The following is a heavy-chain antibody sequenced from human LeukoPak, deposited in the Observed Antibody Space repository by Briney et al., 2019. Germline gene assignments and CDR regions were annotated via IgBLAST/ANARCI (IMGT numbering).Heavy chain of an antibody. CDR2: MNPNSGNT. CDR1: GYTFTSYD. V-gene: IGHV1-8*02. Sequence: ASVKVSCKASGYTFTSYDINWVRQATGQGLEWMGWMNPNSGNTGYAQKFQGRVTMTRNTSISTAYMELSSLRSEDTAVYYCARRRKKNVLLWFGSYMDVWGKGTTVTISS. CDR3: ARRRKKNVLLWFGSYMDV. D-gene: IGHD3-10*01. J-gene: IGHJ6*03.